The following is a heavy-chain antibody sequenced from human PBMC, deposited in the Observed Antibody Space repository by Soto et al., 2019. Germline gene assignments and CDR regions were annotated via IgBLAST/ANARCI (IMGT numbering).Heavy chain of an antibody. CDR2: ISGSGGST. V-gene: IGHV3-23*01. Sequence: GGSLRLSCAASGFTFSSFAMSWVRQAPGKGLDWVSAISGSGGSTYSADSVKGRFTISRDNSKNTLYLQMSSLRAEDTAVYYCARGFSAGKGSPPDFCGQGSLVTVSS. CDR1: GFTFSSFA. CDR3: ARGFSAGKGSPPDF. J-gene: IGHJ4*02. D-gene: IGHD6-13*01.